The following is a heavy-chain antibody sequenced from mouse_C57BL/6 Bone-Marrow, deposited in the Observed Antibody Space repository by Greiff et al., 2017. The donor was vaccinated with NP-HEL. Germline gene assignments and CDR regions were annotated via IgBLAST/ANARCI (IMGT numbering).Heavy chain of an antibody. D-gene: IGHD1-1*01. CDR1: GFTFTDYY. J-gene: IGHJ3*01. V-gene: IGHV7-3*01. CDR3: ARLDYGSGFAY. CDR2: IRNKANGYTT. Sequence: EVNVVESGGGLVQPGGSLSLSCAASGFTFTDYYMSWVRQPPGKALEWLGFIRNKANGYTTEYSASVKGRFTISRDNSQSILYLQMNALRAEDSATYYCARLDYGSGFAYWGQGTLVTVSA.